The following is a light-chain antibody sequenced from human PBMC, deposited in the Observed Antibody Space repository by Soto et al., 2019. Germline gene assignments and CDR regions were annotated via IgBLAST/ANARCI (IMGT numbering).Light chain of an antibody. Sequence: DIHIRQCPYALSAPMGSRVTITWRAKQSITNYLNWYQLKPGQAPNLLIYAASTMQAGIPSRFRGSGSGTDFTLTISSLQPEDFATYFCQQSNSSPPTFGGGTKVDI. J-gene: IGKJ4*01. CDR2: AAS. CDR1: QSITNY. CDR3: QQSNSSPPT. V-gene: IGKV1-39*01.